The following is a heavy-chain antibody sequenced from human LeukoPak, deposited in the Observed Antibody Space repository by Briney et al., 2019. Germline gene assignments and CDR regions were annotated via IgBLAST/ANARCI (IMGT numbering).Heavy chain of an antibody. J-gene: IGHJ4*02. CDR3: ASHPILYGSIRSHFDY. Sequence: GALRLSCAASGFTFSSYAMSWIRQAPGKGLEWVSYISSSGSTIYYADSVKGRFTISRDNAKNSLYLQMNSLRAEDTAVYYCASHPILYGSIRSHFDYWGQGTLVTVSS. CDR2: ISSSGSTI. D-gene: IGHD3-16*01. CDR1: GFTFSSYA. V-gene: IGHV3-11*01.